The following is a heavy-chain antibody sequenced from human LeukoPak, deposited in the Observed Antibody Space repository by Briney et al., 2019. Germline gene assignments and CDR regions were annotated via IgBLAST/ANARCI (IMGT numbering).Heavy chain of an antibody. CDR1: GGSISSYS. D-gene: IGHD4-11*01. J-gene: IGHJ4*02. Sequence: PSETLSLTCSVSGGSISSYSWSWIRQPPGKGLEWIGYIYYSGSTNYNPSLKSRVTISVDTSKNQFSLKLSSVTAADTAVYYCARDVDYSNYGLGYWGQGTLVTVSS. V-gene: IGHV4-59*01. CDR2: IYYSGST. CDR3: ARDVDYSNYGLGY.